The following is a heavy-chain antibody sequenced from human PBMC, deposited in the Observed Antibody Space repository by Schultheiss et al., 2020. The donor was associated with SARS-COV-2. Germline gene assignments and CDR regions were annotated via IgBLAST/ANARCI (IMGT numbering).Heavy chain of an antibody. J-gene: IGHJ4*02. CDR3: AKDLRYYYDSSGKGGY. CDR2: ISSSSSTI. D-gene: IGHD3-22*01. V-gene: IGHV3-48*02. Sequence: GGSLRLSCAASGFTFSSYSMNWVRQAPGKGLEWVSYISSSSSTIYYADSVKGRFTISRDNAKNSLYLQMNSLRDEDTAVYYCAKDLRYYYDSSGKGGYWGQGTLVTVSS. CDR1: GFTFSSYS.